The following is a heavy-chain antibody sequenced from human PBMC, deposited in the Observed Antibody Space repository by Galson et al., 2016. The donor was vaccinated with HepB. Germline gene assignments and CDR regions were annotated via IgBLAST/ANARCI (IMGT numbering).Heavy chain of an antibody. CDR1: GYSFTGYY. Sequence: SVKVSCKASGYSFTGYYMHWVRQAPGQGLEWMGWINPNSGGPNYAQKFHGTVTMTRETSISTAYMEVSRLTSDDTAVYYCAREIEDRAVAGTSMFDYWGQGTLVTVSS. CDR2: INPNSGGP. CDR3: AREIEDRAVAGTSMFDY. D-gene: IGHD6-19*01. V-gene: IGHV1-2*02. J-gene: IGHJ4*02.